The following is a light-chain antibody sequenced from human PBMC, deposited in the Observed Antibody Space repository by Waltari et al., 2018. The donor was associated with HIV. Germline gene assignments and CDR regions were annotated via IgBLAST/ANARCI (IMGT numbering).Light chain of an antibody. Sequence: SYELTQPPSVSVSPGQTARITCPGDALPKQSAYWYHQKPGQAPVLVIYKDTERPSGIPERFSGSSSGTTVTLTISGVQAEDEADYYCQSADSSGTWVFGGGTKLTVL. CDR2: KDT. J-gene: IGLJ3*02. CDR1: ALPKQS. V-gene: IGLV3-25*03. CDR3: QSADSSGTWV.